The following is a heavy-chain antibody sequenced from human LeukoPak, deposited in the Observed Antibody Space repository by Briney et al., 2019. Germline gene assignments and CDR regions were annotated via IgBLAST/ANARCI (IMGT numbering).Heavy chain of an antibody. CDR2: IYYSGST. D-gene: IGHD2-2*02. CDR1: GGSISSYY. CDR3: ARDIPGGFDP. V-gene: IGHV4-59*01. J-gene: IGHJ5*02. Sequence: PSETLSLTCTVSGGSISSYYRSWIRQPPGKGLEWIGYIYYSGSTNYNPSLKSRVTISVDTSKNQFSLKLSSVTAADTAVYYCARDIPGGFDPWGQGTLVTVSS.